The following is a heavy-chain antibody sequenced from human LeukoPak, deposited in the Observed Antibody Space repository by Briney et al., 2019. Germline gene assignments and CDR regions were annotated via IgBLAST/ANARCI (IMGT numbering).Heavy chain of an antibody. CDR1: GGSISPYY. Sequence: SETLSLTCTVSGGSISPYYWNWIRQPPGKRLEWIGHIYYSGSPAYNPSLKSRVTMSVDMSKNQLSLEVSSVTAADTAAYYCAGSPGIMVDYWGQGTLVTVSS. CDR3: AGSPGIMVDY. CDR2: IYYSGSP. D-gene: IGHD6-13*01. V-gene: IGHV4-59*08. J-gene: IGHJ4*02.